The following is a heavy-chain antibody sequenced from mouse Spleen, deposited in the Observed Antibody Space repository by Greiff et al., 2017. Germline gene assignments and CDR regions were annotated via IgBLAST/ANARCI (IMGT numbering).Heavy chain of an antibody. J-gene: IGHJ1*01. D-gene: IGHD2-1*01. CDR1: GYKFTDYY. Sequence: EVQLVESGPVLVKPGASVKMSCKASGYKFTDYYMNWVKQSHGKSLEWIGVINPYNGGTSYNQKFKGKATLTVDKSSSTAYMELNSLTSEDSAVYYCARWGNHWYFDVWGAGTTVTVSS. CDR3: ARWGNHWYFDV. CDR2: INPYNGGT. V-gene: IGHV1-19*01.